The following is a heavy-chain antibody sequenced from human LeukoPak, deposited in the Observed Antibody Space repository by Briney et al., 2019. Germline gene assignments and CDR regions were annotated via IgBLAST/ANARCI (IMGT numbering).Heavy chain of an antibody. D-gene: IGHD7-27*01. Sequence: KPSETLSLTCTVSGGSISSYYWSWIRQPPGKGLEWIGYIYYSGSTNYNPSLKSRVTISVDTSKNQFSLKLSSVTAADTAVYYCARDRLGNAFDIWGQGTMVTVSS. J-gene: IGHJ3*02. CDR2: IYYSGST. CDR1: GGSISSYY. V-gene: IGHV4-59*01. CDR3: ARDRLGNAFDI.